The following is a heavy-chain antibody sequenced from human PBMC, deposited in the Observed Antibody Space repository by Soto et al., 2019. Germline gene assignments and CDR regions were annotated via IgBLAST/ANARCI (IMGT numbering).Heavy chain of an antibody. D-gene: IGHD5-18*01. Sequence: SVKVSCKASGGTFSSYAISWVRQAPGQGLEWMGGIIPIFGTANYAQKFQGRVTITADESTSTAYMELSSLRSEDTAVCYCARSEWLPAYYYGMDVWGQGTTVTVS. CDR3: ARSEWLPAYYYGMDV. CDR1: GGTFSSYA. V-gene: IGHV1-69*13. CDR2: IIPIFGTA. J-gene: IGHJ6*02.